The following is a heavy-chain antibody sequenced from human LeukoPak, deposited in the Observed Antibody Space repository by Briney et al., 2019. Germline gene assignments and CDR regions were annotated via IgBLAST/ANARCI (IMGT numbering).Heavy chain of an antibody. Sequence: GGSLSLSCAASGFSFCTYALHWVRQAPGKGLEWVTVISYDGSDKYYADSVKGRFTISRDNSRNTLYLQMNSLRVEDTAVYYCANEVGTFTLDYWGQGPLVTVSS. D-gene: IGHD1-26*01. CDR1: GFSFCTYA. CDR2: ISYDGSDK. CDR3: ANEVGTFTLDY. V-gene: IGHV3-30*18. J-gene: IGHJ4*02.